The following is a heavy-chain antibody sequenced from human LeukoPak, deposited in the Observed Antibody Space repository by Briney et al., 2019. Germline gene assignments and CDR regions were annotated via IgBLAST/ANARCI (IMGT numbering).Heavy chain of an antibody. D-gene: IGHD6-13*01. CDR3: ARGYSSSWSNWFDP. V-gene: IGHV4-59*01. J-gene: IGHJ5*02. CDR2: IYYSGST. CDR1: GGSICSYY. Sequence: PSETLSLTCTVSGGSICSYYWSWIRQPPGKGLEWIGYIYYSGSTNYNPSLKSRVTISVDTSKNQFSLKLSSVTAADTAVYYCARGYSSSWSNWFDPWGQGTLVTVSS.